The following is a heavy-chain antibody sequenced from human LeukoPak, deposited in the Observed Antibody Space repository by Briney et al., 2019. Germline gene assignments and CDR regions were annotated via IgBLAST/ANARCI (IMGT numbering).Heavy chain of an antibody. CDR1: GGSISSSSYY. CDR3: ARGGSSWYNWFDP. D-gene: IGHD6-13*01. J-gene: IGHJ5*02. V-gene: IGHV4-39*07. Sequence: SETLSLTCTVSGGSISSSSYYWGWIRQPPGKGLEWMGSIYYSGSTYYNPSLKSRVTISVDTSKNQFSLKLSSVTAADTAVYYCARGGSSWYNWFDPWGQGTLVTVSS. CDR2: IYYSGST.